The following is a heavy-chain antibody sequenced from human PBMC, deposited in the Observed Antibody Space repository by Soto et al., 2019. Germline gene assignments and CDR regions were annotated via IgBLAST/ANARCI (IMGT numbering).Heavy chain of an antibody. V-gene: IGHV4-59*01. CDR2: IYYSGST. CDR3: ARGRYSYQFR. Sequence: SETLSLTCTVSGGSISSYYWSWIRQPPGKGLEWIGYIYYSGSTNYNPSLKSRVTISVGTSKNQFSLKLSSVTAADTAVYYCARGRYSYQFRWGQGTLVTVSS. CDR1: GGSISSYY. J-gene: IGHJ4*02. D-gene: IGHD5-18*01.